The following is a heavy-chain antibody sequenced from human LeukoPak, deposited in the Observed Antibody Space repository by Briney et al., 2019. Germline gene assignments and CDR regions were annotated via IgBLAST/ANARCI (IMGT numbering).Heavy chain of an antibody. CDR2: TFYTSKWNN. CDR1: GDSVSSNSAS. D-gene: IGHD3-22*01. CDR3: ARRRYYDYTGFFDY. J-gene: IGHJ4*02. Sequence: SQTLSLTCAISGDSVSSNSASWNWFRQSPSRGLEWLGRTFYTSKWNNDYALSVKSRITINPDTSKNHFFLQLNSVTPEDTAVYYCARRRYYDYTGFFDYWGQGTLVTVSS. V-gene: IGHV6-1*01.